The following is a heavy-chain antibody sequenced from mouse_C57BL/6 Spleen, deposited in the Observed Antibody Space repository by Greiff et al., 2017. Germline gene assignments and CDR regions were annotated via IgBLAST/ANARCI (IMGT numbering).Heavy chain of an antibody. D-gene: IGHD2-5*01. CDR1: GYTFTDHT. V-gene: IGHV1-78*01. CDR2: IYPRDGST. J-gene: IGHJ2*01. Sequence: QVQLQQSDAELVKPGASVKISCKVSGYTFTDHTIHWMKQRPEQGLEWIGYIYPRDGSTKYNEKFKGKATLTADKSSSTAYMQLNSLTSEDSAVYFCARAYYSNPLEPNFDYWGQGTTLTVSS. CDR3: ARAYYSNPLEPNFDY.